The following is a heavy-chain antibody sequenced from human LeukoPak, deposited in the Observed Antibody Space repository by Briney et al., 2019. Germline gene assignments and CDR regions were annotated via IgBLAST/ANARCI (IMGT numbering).Heavy chain of an antibody. CDR2: IISDGSST. CDR1: GFTFSRYW. J-gene: IGHJ4*02. D-gene: IGHD6-19*01. CDR3: AKDGSGWYLSDY. V-gene: IGHV3-74*01. Sequence: PGGSLRLSCAASGFTFSRYWMHWVRQAPGKGQVWVSRIISDGSSTSYADSVKGRFTISRDSAKNTLYLQMNSLRVEDTAVYYCAKDGSGWYLSDYWGQGTLVTVSS.